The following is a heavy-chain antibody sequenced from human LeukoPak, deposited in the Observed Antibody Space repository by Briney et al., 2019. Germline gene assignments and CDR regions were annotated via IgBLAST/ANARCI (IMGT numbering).Heavy chain of an antibody. V-gene: IGHV3-21*01. Sequence: GGSLRLSCAASGFTFSSYSMNWVRQAPGKGLEWVSSISSSSSYIYYADSVKGRFTISRDNAKNSLYLQMNSLRAEDTAVYYCARGIVLRFLEWFHNLGYAFDIWGQGTMVTVSS. CDR3: ARGIVLRFLEWFHNLGYAFDI. J-gene: IGHJ3*02. CDR2: ISSSSSYI. CDR1: GFTFSSYS. D-gene: IGHD3-3*01.